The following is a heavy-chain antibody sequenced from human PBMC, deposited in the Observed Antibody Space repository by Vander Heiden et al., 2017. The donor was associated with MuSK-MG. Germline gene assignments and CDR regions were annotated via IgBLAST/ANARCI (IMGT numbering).Heavy chain of an antibody. V-gene: IGHV3-23*01. Sequence: EVQLLESGGGLVQPGGSLRLSCAASGFTFNNYAMSWVRQAPGKGLEWVSTISASSGRDTFYADSVKGRFTISRDNSKNTLYLQMNSLRAEDTAVYYCAKDREVQRYFDWGQGALVTGSS. CDR3: AKDREVQRYFD. D-gene: IGHD3-9*01. CDR1: GFTFNNYA. CDR2: ISASSGRDT. J-gene: IGHJ4*02.